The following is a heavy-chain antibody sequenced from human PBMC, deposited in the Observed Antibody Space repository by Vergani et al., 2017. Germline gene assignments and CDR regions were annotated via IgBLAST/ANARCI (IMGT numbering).Heavy chain of an antibody. J-gene: IGHJ6*03. D-gene: IGHD1/OR15-1a*01. CDR2: ISSSSSYI. CDR3: ARGPPITGRTVDYYYMDV. CDR1: GFTFSSYS. Sequence: EVQLLESGGGLVQPGGSLRLSCAASGFTFSSYSMNWVRQAPGKGLEWVSSISSSSSYIYYADSVKGRFTISRDNAKNSLYLQMNSLRAEDTAVYYCARGPPITGRTVDYYYMDVWGKGTTVTVSS. V-gene: IGHV3-21*01.